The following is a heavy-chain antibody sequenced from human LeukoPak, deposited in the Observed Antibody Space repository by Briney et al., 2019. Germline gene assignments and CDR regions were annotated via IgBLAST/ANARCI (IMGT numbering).Heavy chain of an antibody. CDR2: INPNSGGT. Sequence: GASVKVSCKASGYTFTGYYMHWVRQAPGQGLEWMGWINPNSGGTNYAQKFQGRVTMTRDTSISTAYMELSRLRSDDTAVYYCARVRSGIAAGAAAFDYWGQGTLVTVSS. D-gene: IGHD6-13*01. CDR3: ARVRSGIAAGAAAFDY. CDR1: GYTFTGYY. V-gene: IGHV1-2*02. J-gene: IGHJ4*02.